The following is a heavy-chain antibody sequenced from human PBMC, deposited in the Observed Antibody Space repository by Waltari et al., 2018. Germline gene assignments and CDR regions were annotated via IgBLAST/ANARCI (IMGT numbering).Heavy chain of an antibody. Sequence: QVQLVQSGAEVKKPGASVKVSCKASGYTFTGYYMHWVRQAPGPGLEWMGWINPNSGGTNYAQKFQGRVTMTRDTSISTAYMELSRLRSDDTAVYYCARDRYYYGSGSYLYYYGMDVWGQGTTVTVSS. J-gene: IGHJ6*02. CDR2: INPNSGGT. V-gene: IGHV1-2*02. D-gene: IGHD3-10*01. CDR1: GYTFTGYY. CDR3: ARDRYYYGSGSYLYYYGMDV.